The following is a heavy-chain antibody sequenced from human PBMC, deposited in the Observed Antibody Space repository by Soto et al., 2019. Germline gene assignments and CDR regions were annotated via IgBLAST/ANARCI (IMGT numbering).Heavy chain of an antibody. J-gene: IGHJ4*02. Sequence: GSLRLSCAASGFTFSSYWMSWVRQAPGKGLEWVANIKQDGSEKYYVDSVKGRFTISRDNAKNSLYLQMNSLRSEDTAVYYCARFGDLIAVDYWGQGTLVTVS. V-gene: IGHV3-7*01. CDR1: GFTFSSYW. CDR3: ARFGDLIAVDY. D-gene: IGHD6-19*01. CDR2: IKQDGSEK.